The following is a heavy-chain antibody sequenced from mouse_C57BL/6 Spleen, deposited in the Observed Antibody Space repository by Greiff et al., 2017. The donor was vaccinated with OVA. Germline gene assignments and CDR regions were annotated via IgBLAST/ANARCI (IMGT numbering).Heavy chain of an antibody. CDR1: GYSITSGYD. V-gene: IGHV3-1*01. CDR2: ISYSGST. D-gene: IGHD2-5*01. J-gene: IGHJ4*01. CDR3: ARSYSNPYYYAMDY. Sequence: EVKLQESGPGMVKPSQSLSLTCTVTGYSITSGYDWHWIRHFPGNKLEWMGYISYSGSTNYNPSLKSRISITHDTSKNHFFLKLNSVTTEDTATYYCARSYSNPYYYAMDYWGQGTSVTVSS.